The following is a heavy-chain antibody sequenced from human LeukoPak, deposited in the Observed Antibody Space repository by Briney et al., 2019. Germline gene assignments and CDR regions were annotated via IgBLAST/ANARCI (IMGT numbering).Heavy chain of an antibody. CDR3: ARGFSGSYPYYYGMDV. D-gene: IGHD1-26*01. CDR1: GFTFSDYY. CDR2: ISSSGSTI. Sequence: GGSLRLSCAAPGFTFSDYYMSWIRQAPGKGLEWVSYISSSGSTIYYADSVKGRFTISRDNAKNSLYLQMNSLRAEDTAVYYCARGFSGSYPYYYGMDVWGQGTTVTVSS. V-gene: IGHV3-11*01. J-gene: IGHJ6*02.